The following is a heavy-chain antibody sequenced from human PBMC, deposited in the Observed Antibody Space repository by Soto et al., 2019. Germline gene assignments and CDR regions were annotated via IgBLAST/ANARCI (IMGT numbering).Heavy chain of an antibody. J-gene: IGHJ4*02. CDR3: ARSRATVTPLDY. Sequence: QLVESGGDLVQPGRSLRLSCAASGFKFEEYDMHWVRQAPGKGLEWVSSISWGSGSIGYADSVRGRFAISRDNAKKSLYLQMNSLRTEDTALYYCARSRATVTPLDYWGQGTLVTVSS. V-gene: IGHV3-9*01. CDR1: GFKFEEYD. D-gene: IGHD4-17*01. CDR2: ISWGSGSI.